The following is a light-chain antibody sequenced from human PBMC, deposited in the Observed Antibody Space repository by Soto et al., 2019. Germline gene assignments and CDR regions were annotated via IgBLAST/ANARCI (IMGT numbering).Light chain of an antibody. CDR2: GAS. CDR3: QQYGSSPCT. V-gene: IGKV3-20*01. J-gene: IGKJ1*01. CDR1: QSVSSN. Sequence: EVVMKQSPATLSVSPGERATLSCRASQSVSSNLAWYQQKHGQAPRLLIYGASSRATGIPDRFSGSGSGTDFTLTISRLEPEDFAVYYCQQYGSSPCTFGQGTKVDVK.